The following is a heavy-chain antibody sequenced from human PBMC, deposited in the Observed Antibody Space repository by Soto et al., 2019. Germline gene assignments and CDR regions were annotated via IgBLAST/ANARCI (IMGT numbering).Heavy chain of an antibody. CDR3: ARSFRTYELYYYYYYGMDV. CDR1: WFTLFSDF. D-gene: IGHD2-8*01. J-gene: IGHJ6*02. V-gene: IGHV3-23*01. Sequence: GGSLRPSCASPWFTLFSDFMWWARPGPGEGLVWVSAISGSGGSTYYADSVKGRFTISRDNSKNTLYLQMNSLRAEDTAVYYCARSFRTYELYYYYYYGMDVWGQGTTVTVSS. CDR2: ISGSGGST.